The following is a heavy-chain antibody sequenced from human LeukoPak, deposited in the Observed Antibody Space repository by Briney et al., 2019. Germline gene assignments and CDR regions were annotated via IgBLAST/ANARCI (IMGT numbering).Heavy chain of an antibody. V-gene: IGHV3-23*01. CDR1: GFTFSSHG. CDR2: ISPRGGST. Sequence: PGGSLRLSCAASGFTFSSHGMNWVRQAPGKGLEWVSGISPRGGSTYYADSVKGRFTISRDNSKNTLYLQMNSLRAEDTAIYYCAKGVGGSYYGYWGQGTLVTVSS. CDR3: AKGVGGSYYGY. J-gene: IGHJ4*02. D-gene: IGHD1-26*01.